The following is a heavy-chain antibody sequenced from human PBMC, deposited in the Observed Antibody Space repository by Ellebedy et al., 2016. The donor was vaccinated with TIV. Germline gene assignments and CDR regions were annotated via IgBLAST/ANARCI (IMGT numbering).Heavy chain of an antibody. V-gene: IGHV4-59*08. Sequence: MPSETLSLTCTVSGGSISSYYWSWIRQPPGKGLEWIGYIYYSGSTNYNPSLKSRVTISVDTSKNQFSLKLSSVTAADTAVYYCARHSRGSYYPFDYWGQGTLVTVSS. D-gene: IGHD1-26*01. CDR3: ARHSRGSYYPFDY. CDR2: IYYSGST. J-gene: IGHJ4*02. CDR1: GGSISSYY.